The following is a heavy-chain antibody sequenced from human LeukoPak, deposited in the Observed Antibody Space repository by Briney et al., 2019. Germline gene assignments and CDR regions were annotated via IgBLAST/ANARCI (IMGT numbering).Heavy chain of an antibody. CDR2: IIPIFGTA. CDR3: ARAPSRRDGYDRAFDI. CDR1: GGTFSSYA. V-gene: IGHV1-69*13. J-gene: IGHJ3*02. Sequence: SVKVSCKASGGTFSSYAISWVRQAPGQGLEWMGGIIPIFGTANYAQKFQGRVTITADESTSTAYMELSSLRSEDTAVYYCARAPSRRDGYDRAFDIWGQGTMVTVSS. D-gene: IGHD5-24*01.